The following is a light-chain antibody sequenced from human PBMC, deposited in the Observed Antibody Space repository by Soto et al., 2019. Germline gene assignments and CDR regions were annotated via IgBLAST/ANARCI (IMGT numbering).Light chain of an antibody. CDR3: QQYDSYPLT. CDR2: KAS. Sequence: DIQMTQSPATLSASVGDRVTITCRASQTVYNWLAWYQQKPGKAPNLLIYKASTLDTGVPSRFSGTGSGTEFTLTITSLQPDDFATYFCQQYDSYPLTFGGGTKVEIK. J-gene: IGKJ4*02. V-gene: IGKV1-5*03. CDR1: QTVYNW.